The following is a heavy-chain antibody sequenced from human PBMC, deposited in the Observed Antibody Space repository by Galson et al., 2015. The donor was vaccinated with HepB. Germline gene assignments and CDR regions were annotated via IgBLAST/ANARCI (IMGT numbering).Heavy chain of an antibody. Sequence: SVKVSCKASGGTFSSYAISWVRQAPGQGLEWMGRIIPILGIANYAQKFQGRVTITADKSTSTAYMELSSLRSEVTAVYYCARSEGRDGYNYPFDYWGQGTLVTVSS. CDR3: ARSEGRDGYNYPFDY. V-gene: IGHV1-69*04. D-gene: IGHD5-24*01. CDR2: IIPILGIA. CDR1: GGTFSSYA. J-gene: IGHJ4*02.